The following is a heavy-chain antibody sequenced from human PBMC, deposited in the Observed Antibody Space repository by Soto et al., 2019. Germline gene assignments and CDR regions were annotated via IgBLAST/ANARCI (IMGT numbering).Heavy chain of an antibody. CDR3: ANERGGDYGDSFDY. Sequence: EVQLLESGGGLVQPGGSLRLSCAASGFTFSSYAMGWVRQAPGKGLEWVSGVSRSGGTTYYADSVKGRFTISRDNSKNTLDLQMNSLRAVDTAAYYCANERGGDYGDSFDYWGQGTLVTVSA. CDR1: GFTFSSYA. J-gene: IGHJ4*02. CDR2: VSRSGGTT. D-gene: IGHD4-17*01. V-gene: IGHV3-23*01.